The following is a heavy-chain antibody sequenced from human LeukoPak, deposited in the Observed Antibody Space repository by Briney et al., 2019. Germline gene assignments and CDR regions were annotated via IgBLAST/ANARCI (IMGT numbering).Heavy chain of an antibody. Sequence: SETLSLTCTVSGGSISSGDYYWSWIRQPAGKGLEWIGRIYTSGSTNYNPSLKSRVTISVDTSKNQFSLKLSSVTAADTAVYYCARDRHDSSGYYYNDAFDIWGQGTMVTVSS. CDR3: ARDRHDSSGYYYNDAFDI. V-gene: IGHV4-61*02. CDR2: IYTSGST. CDR1: GGSISSGDYY. D-gene: IGHD3-22*01. J-gene: IGHJ3*02.